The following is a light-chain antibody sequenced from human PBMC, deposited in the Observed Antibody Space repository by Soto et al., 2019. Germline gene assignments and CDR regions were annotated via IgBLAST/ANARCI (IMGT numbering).Light chain of an antibody. Sequence: QSALTQPPSASGSPGQSVTISCTGTSSDVGAYKYVSWYQQYPGKAPKLMIYEVTKRPSGVPDRFSGSKSGNTASLTVSGLQAEDEADYYCTSYVGNDIWVFGGGTQLTVL. CDR3: TSYVGNDIWV. CDR1: SSDVGAYKY. J-gene: IGLJ3*02. CDR2: EVT. V-gene: IGLV2-8*01.